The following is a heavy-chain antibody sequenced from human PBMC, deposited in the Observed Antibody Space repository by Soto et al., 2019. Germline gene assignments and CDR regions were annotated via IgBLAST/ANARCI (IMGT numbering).Heavy chain of an antibody. Sequence: QLQLQESGSGLVKPSQTLSLTCAVSGGSISSGGYSWSWIRQPPGKGLEWIGYIYHSGYTYYNPSLKSRVPISVDRSKNQFSLKLSSVTAARTAVYYCARAHYGDYGYGMDVWCQGNTVTVSS. D-gene: IGHD4-17*01. CDR3: ARAHYGDYGYGMDV. J-gene: IGHJ6*02. CDR1: GGSISSGGYS. CDR2: IYHSGYT. V-gene: IGHV4-30-2*01.